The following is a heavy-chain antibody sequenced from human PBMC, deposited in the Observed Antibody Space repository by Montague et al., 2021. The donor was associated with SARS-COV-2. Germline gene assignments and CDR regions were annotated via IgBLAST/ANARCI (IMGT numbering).Heavy chain of an antibody. J-gene: IGHJ5*02. CDR2: LYYTGST. D-gene: IGHD6-13*01. V-gene: IGHV4-39*01. CDR1: GGSISSSSYY. Sequence: SETLSLTCTVSGGSISSSSYYWGWIRQPPGKGLEWIGSLYYTGSTYYNPSLKSRVTISVDTSKNQFSLKLSSVTAADTAVYYCARDGSSWDYWFDPWGQGTLVTVSS. CDR3: ARDGSSWDYWFDP.